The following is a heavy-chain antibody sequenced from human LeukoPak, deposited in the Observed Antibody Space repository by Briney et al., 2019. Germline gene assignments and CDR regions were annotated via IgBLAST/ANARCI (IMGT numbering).Heavy chain of an antibody. D-gene: IGHD6-13*01. CDR2: IYIDGTT. V-gene: IGHV3-53*01. Sequence: GGSLRLSCAACGFIVSHNYMTWVRQAPGKGLEWISVIYIDGTTYYADSVKGRFTISRDQANNTLYLQMNTLRDEDTAVYYCARGPRYSFYWGQRTLVSVSS. J-gene: IGHJ4*02. CDR1: GFIVSHNY. CDR3: ARGPRYSFY.